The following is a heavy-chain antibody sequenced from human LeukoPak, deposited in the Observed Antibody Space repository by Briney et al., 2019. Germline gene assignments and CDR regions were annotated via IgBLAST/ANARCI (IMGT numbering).Heavy chain of an antibody. V-gene: IGHV4-34*01. Sequence: SETLSLTCAVYGGSFSGYYWSWNRQPPGKGLEWIGEINHSGSTNYNPSLKSRVTISVDTSKNQFSLKLSSVTAADTAVYYCAREQLDSSGYYSDHYYYGMDVWGQGTTVTVSS. J-gene: IGHJ6*02. CDR3: AREQLDSSGYYSDHYYYGMDV. D-gene: IGHD3-22*01. CDR1: GGSFSGYY. CDR2: INHSGST.